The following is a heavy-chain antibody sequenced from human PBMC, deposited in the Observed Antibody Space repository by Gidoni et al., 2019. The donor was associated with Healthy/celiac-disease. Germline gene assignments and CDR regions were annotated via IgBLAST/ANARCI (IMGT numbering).Heavy chain of an antibody. J-gene: IGHJ4*02. D-gene: IGHD2-15*01. Sequence: QVQLQESGPGLVKPSETLSLTCTVSGGSLSSYYWSWIRQPPGKGLEWIGYIYYSGSTNYNPSLKSRVTISVDTSKNQFSLKLSSVTAADTAVYYCARGRRDYFDYWGQGTLVTVSS. CDR2: IYYSGST. CDR1: GGSLSSYY. V-gene: IGHV4-59*01. CDR3: ARGRRDYFDY.